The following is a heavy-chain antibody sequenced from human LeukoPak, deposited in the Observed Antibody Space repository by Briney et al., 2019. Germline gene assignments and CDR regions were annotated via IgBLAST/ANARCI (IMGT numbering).Heavy chain of an antibody. CDR3: ARGRAYGALDV. CDR1: GGSISSHY. V-gene: IGHV4-59*11. CDR2: IYYSGST. J-gene: IGHJ6*04. D-gene: IGHD3-16*01. Sequence: SETLSLTCTVSGGSISSHYRSWIRQPPGKGLEWIGYIYYSGSTNYNPSLKSRVTISVDTSKNQFSLKLSSVTAADTAVYYCARGRAYGALDVWGKGTTVTVSS.